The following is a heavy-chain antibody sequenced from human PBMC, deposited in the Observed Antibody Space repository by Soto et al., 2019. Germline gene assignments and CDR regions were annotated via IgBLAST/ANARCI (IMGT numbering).Heavy chain of an antibody. J-gene: IGHJ4*02. V-gene: IGHV4-34*02. CDR2: VNHNGGT. D-gene: IGHD5-12*01. CDR1: GGSFSDYT. CDR3: TRGVAMIRD. Sequence: QEQLQQWGAGLLKPSETLSLTCAVNGGSFSDYTWSWIRQSPGKRLEWIGEVNHNGGTIYNPSLKSRVTISIDTSKNEFSLKLSSVTAADTAVYYCTRGVAMIRDWGQGSLVTVSS.